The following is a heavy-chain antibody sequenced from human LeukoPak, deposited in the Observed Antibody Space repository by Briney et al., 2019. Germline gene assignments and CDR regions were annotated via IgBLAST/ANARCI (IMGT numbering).Heavy chain of an antibody. J-gene: IGHJ5*02. CDR1: GGSISSYY. V-gene: IGHV4-4*07. Sequence: SETLSLTCTVSGGSISSYYWSWIRQPAGTALEWIGRIYTSGTITYNPSLKSRVTMSVDTSKNQFSLKLSSVTAADAAVYYCARDSGTTGEVKFDPWGQGTLVTVSS. CDR3: ARDSGTTGEVKFDP. CDR2: IYTSGTI. D-gene: IGHD3-10*01.